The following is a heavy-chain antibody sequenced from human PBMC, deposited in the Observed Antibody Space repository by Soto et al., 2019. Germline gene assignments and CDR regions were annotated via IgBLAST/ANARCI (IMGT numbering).Heavy chain of an antibody. CDR2: INHSGST. V-gene: IGHV4-34*01. Sequence: TFEILFLPKTVLWGFFIGFYCSRIRQNPGKGLEWIGEINHSGSTNYNPSLKSRVTISVDTSKNQFSLKLSSVTAADTAVYYCARGVTAMALYYFDYWGQGTLVTVSS. D-gene: IGHD5-18*01. CDR3: ARGVTAMALYYFDY. CDR1: WGFFIGFY. J-gene: IGHJ4*02.